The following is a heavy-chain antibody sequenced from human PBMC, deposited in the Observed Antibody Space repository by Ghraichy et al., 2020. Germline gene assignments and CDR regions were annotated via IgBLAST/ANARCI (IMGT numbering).Heavy chain of an antibody. Sequence: GGSLRLSCAASGFTFSRYWMHWVRQAPGKGLVWVSRINSDGSSTSYADSVKGRFTISRDNAKNTLYLQMNSLRAEDTAVYYCSSEAVAENYWGQGTLVTVSS. CDR3: SSEAVAENY. CDR2: INSDGSST. V-gene: IGHV3-74*01. CDR1: GFTFSRYW. J-gene: IGHJ4*02. D-gene: IGHD6-19*01.